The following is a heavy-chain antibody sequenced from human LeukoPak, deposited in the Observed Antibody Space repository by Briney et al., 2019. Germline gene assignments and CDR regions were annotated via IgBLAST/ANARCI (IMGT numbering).Heavy chain of an antibody. D-gene: IGHD2-21*02. CDR2: INPNNGGT. V-gene: IGHV1-2*02. Sequence: ASVKVSCKASGYSFTGYEMHWVRQAPGQGLEWMGWINPNNGGTNYAQKFQGRVTMTRDTSISTAYMELSRLRSDDTAVYHCAREDSGGDCLGYWGQGTLVTVSS. CDR3: AREDSGGDCLGY. CDR1: GYSFTGYE. J-gene: IGHJ4*02.